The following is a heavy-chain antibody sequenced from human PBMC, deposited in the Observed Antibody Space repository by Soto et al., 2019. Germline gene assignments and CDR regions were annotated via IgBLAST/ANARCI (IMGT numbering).Heavy chain of an antibody. J-gene: IGHJ3*01. CDR2: IYPDDSDT. V-gene: IGHV5-51*01. CDR3: ARRPGIIFDV. CDR1: GYTFTTNW. Sequence: PGESLKISCKGSGYTFTTNWIGWVRQMPGKGLEWLGIIYPDDSDTRYNPSFQGQVTMSADKSINTAYLQWSSLRASDTAMHYCARRPGIIFDVWGQGTMVTVSS.